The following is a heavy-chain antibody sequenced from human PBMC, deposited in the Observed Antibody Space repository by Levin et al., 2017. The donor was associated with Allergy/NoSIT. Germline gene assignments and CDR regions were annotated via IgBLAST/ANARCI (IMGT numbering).Heavy chain of an antibody. Sequence: EASVKVSCKGSPYNFNAHYVHWVRQAPGQGLEWMGWINPHTGGTEYAQEFQGRVTMTTDTSISTAYLQLTRLTSDDTAVYYCSRVDFIGGRFHFDSWGQGTPVTVSS. CDR2: INPHTGGT. CDR3: SRVDFIGGRFHFDS. CDR1: PYNFNAHY. D-gene: IGHD6-19*01. V-gene: IGHV1-2*02. J-gene: IGHJ4*02.